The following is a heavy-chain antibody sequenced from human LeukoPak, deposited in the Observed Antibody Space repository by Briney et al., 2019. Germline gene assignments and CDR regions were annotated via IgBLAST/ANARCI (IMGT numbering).Heavy chain of an antibody. CDR3: ARGYTRYSSSSPGFQH. D-gene: IGHD6-13*01. V-gene: IGHV3-30*03. Sequence: PGGSLRLSCAASGFTFSSYGMHWVRQAPGKGLEWVAVISYDGSNKYYADSVKGRFTISRDNSKNTLYLQMNSLRAEDTAVYYCARGYTRYSSSSPGFQHWGQGTLVTVSS. CDR2: ISYDGSNK. J-gene: IGHJ1*01. CDR1: GFTFSSYG.